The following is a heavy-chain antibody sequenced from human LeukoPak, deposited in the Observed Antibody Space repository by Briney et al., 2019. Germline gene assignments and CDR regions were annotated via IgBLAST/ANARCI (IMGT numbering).Heavy chain of an antibody. D-gene: IGHD3-10*01. Sequence: NPSETLSLTCSVSGFSISTGYSWGWIRQPPGKGLEWIGTVYHHGNTYFNPSLMSRVTISLDTSKNQFSLRLTSVTAADTAKYYCAREVESWFGDLLSYFDSWGQGIQVIVSS. CDR1: GFSISTGYS. V-gene: IGHV4-38-2*02. CDR2: VYHHGNT. J-gene: IGHJ4*02. CDR3: AREVESWFGDLLSYFDS.